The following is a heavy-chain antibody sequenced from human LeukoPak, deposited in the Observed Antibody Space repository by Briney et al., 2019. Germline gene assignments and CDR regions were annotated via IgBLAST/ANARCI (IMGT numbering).Heavy chain of an antibody. CDR3: ARSGRPYDYVWGSYRYTPHVDY. V-gene: IGHV3-21*01. CDR2: ISSSSSYI. D-gene: IGHD3-16*02. Sequence: GGSLRLSCAASGFTFSSYSMNWVRQAPGKGLEWVSSISSSSSYIYYADSVKGRFTISRDNAKNSLYLQMNSLRAEDTAVYYCARSGRPYDYVWGSYRYTPHVDYWGQGTLVTVSS. J-gene: IGHJ4*02. CDR1: GFTFSSYS.